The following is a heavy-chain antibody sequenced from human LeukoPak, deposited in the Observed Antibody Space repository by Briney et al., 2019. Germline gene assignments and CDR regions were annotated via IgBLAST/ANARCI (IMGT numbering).Heavy chain of an antibody. CDR2: ISGSGGST. CDR1: GFTFSSYA. D-gene: IGHD6-13*01. V-gene: IGHV3-23*01. CDR3: AKDLVRTQQLGWFDP. Sequence: PGGSLRLSCAASGFTFSSYAMSWVRQAPGKGLEWVSAISGSGGSTYYADSVKGRFTISRDNSKNTLYLQMNSLRAEDTAVYYCAKDLVRTQQLGWFDPWGQGTLVTVSS. J-gene: IGHJ5*02.